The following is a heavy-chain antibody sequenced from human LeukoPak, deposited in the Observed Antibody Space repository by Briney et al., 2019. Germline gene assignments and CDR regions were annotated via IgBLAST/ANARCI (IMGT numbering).Heavy chain of an antibody. CDR3: ARSLSRSSYGNFDY. D-gene: IGHD3-10*01. CDR1: GGSINNDY. V-gene: IGHV4-59*01. CDR2: LSYSGST. J-gene: IGHJ4*02. Sequence: SETLSLTCTVFGGSINNDYWSWIRQPPGKGLEWIGYLSYSGSTSYNPSLKRRVTISADTSKNQFSLKMNSVTAADTAVYYCARSLSRSSYGNFDYWGQGTLVTVSP.